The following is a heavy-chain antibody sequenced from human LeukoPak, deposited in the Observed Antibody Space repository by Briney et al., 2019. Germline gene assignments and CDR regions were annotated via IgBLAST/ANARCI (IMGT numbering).Heavy chain of an antibody. Sequence: PGGSLRLSRAASGFTFSSYAMSWVRQAPGKGLEWVSAINGGGGNTYYADSVKGRFTISRDNSKNTLYLQMNSLRAEDTAVYYCARAVHDYGALYSDYWGQGTLVTVSS. V-gene: IGHV3-23*01. D-gene: IGHD4-17*01. CDR2: INGGGGNT. J-gene: IGHJ4*02. CDR3: ARAVHDYGALYSDY. CDR1: GFTFSSYA.